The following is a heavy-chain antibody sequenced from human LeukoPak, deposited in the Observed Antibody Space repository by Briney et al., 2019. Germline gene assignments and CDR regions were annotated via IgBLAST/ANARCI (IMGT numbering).Heavy chain of an antibody. Sequence: GASVKVSCKASGYTFTDYVMHWVRQAPGQRLEWMGWINAGNGNTKCSQKFQGRVTITRDTSASTVYMELSSLRSEDTAVYYCAREVWAFDPWGQGTLVTVSS. CDR3: AREVWAFDP. CDR2: INAGNGNT. J-gene: IGHJ5*02. V-gene: IGHV1-3*01. CDR1: GYTFTDYV. D-gene: IGHD7-27*01.